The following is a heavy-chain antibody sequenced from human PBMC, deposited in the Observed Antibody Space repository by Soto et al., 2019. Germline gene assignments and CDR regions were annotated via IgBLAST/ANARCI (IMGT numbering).Heavy chain of an antibody. CDR2: IGTAGDT. V-gene: IGHV3-13*01. D-gene: IGHD4-17*01. Sequence: GGSLRLSCAASGFTFSSYDMHWVRQRPGKVLEWVSSIGTAGDTYYPDSVKGRFTISRDNAKNTFYLQMNSLSAGDTAVYYCARVAKADYAFDIWGQGAMVTVSS. CDR3: ARVAKADYAFDI. J-gene: IGHJ3*02. CDR1: GFTFSSYD.